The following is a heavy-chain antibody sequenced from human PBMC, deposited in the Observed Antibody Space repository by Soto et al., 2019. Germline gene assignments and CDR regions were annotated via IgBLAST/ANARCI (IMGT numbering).Heavy chain of an antibody. V-gene: IGHV1-2*04. Sequence: QVQLVQSGAEVKKPGASVKVSCKASGYTFTGYYMHWVRQAPGQGLEWMGWINPNSGGTNYAQKFQGWVTMTRDTSISTAYMELSRLRSDDTAGYYCARATYYYDSSGYYRYPYYFDYWGQGTLVTVAS. CDR3: ARATYYYDSSGYYRYPYYFDY. J-gene: IGHJ4*02. D-gene: IGHD3-22*01. CDR1: GYTFTGYY. CDR2: INPNSGGT.